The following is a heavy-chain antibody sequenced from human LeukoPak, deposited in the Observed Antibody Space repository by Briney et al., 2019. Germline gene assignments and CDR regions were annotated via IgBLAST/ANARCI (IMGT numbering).Heavy chain of an antibody. Sequence: GASVKVSCKASGYTFTGYYMHWVRQAPGQGLEWMGGIIPIFGTANYAQKFQGRVTITADESTSTAYMELSSLRSEDTAVYYCARYGPAKTMVRWGQGTLVTVSS. J-gene: IGHJ4*02. V-gene: IGHV1-69*13. CDR2: IIPIFGTA. D-gene: IGHD3-10*01. CDR3: ARYGPAKTMVR. CDR1: GYTFTGYY.